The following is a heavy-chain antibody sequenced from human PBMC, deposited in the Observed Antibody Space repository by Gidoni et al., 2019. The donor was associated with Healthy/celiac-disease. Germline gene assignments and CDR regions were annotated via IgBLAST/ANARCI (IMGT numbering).Heavy chain of an antibody. CDR3: ARDPGSYYYDSSGYVAHSSKINWFDP. CDR2: ISSSSSYI. CDR1: GFTFSSYS. Sequence: EVQLVESGGGLVKPGGSLRLSCAASGFTFSSYSMNWVRQAPGKGLEWVSSISSSSSYIYYADSVKGRFTSSRDNAKNSLYLKMNSLRAEDTAVYYCARDPGSYYYDSSGYVAHSSKINWFDPWGQGTLVTVSS. J-gene: IGHJ5*02. D-gene: IGHD3-22*01. V-gene: IGHV3-21*01.